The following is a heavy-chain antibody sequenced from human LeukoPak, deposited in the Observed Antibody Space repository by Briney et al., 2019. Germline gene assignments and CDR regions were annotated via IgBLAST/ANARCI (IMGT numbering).Heavy chain of an antibody. CDR2: IITIVGIA. V-gene: IGHV1-69*04. CDR3: ARDWSPITPPMDD. Sequence: SVKLSCTSCGCAFTIYSINWVRQAPGQGLEWMGRIITIVGIANYAQKFQGRVTITADKSTSTAHMELSSLRSEDTAVDYCARDWSPITPPMDDWGQGTPVTVSS. D-gene: IGHD2-15*01. CDR1: GCAFTIYS. J-gene: IGHJ6*02.